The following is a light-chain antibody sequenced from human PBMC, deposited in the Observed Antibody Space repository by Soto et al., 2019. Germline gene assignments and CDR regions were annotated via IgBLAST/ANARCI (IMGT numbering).Light chain of an antibody. CDR1: QTVTNNY. V-gene: IGKV3-20*01. J-gene: IGKJ1*01. Sequence: EIVLTQSPGTLSLSPGESATLSCRASQTVTNNYLAWYQQKPGQAPSLLIYGASSRATDIPHRFTGSGSGADFTLTLSSLQSEDFAVYYCQQYGSSPQTFGQGTKVEIK. CDR2: GAS. CDR3: QQYGSSPQT.